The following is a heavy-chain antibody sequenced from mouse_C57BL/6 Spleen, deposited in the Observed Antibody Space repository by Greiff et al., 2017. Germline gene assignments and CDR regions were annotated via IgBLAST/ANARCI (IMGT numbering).Heavy chain of an antibody. CDR1: GYTFTSYW. V-gene: IGHV1-59*01. J-gene: IGHJ3*01. CDR3: AREDGSY. Sequence: QVQLQQPGAELVRPGTSVKLSCKASGYTFTSYWMHWVKQRPGQGLEWIGVIDPSDSYTNYNQKFKGKATLTVDTSSSTAYMQLSSLTSEDSAVYYCAREDGSYWGQGTLVTVSA. D-gene: IGHD2-3*01. CDR2: IDPSDSYT.